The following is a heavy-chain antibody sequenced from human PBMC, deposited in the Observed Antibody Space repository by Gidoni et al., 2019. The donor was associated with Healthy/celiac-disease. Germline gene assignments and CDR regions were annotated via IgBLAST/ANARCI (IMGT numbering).Heavy chain of an antibody. CDR1: GGSFSGYY. CDR2: IHHSGST. CDR3: ARDRTGYSSGWHRGGLGY. J-gene: IGHJ4*02. Sequence: QVQLQQWGAGLLKPSETLSLTCAVYGGSFSGYYCSWIRPPPGKGLEWIWEIHHSGSTNYNPSRKSRVTISVDTSKNQFSLKLSSVTAADTAVYYCARDRTGYSSGWHRGGLGYWGQGTLVTVSS. V-gene: IGHV4-34*01. D-gene: IGHD6-19*01.